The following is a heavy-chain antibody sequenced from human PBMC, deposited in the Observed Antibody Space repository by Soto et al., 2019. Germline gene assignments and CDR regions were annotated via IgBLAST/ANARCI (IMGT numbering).Heavy chain of an antibody. D-gene: IGHD3-10*01. CDR1: GASIYNGGYC. CDR2: IHNSGSP. Sequence: SDALSLTCSVSGASIYNGGYCWCGIRQSPKNGLEWIGHIHNSGSPYTTPSLKSRVTTSADTSKNQFSLKLSSVTAADTAVYYCARDPGSGSYYGWFDPWGQGTLVTVS. V-gene: IGHV4-30-2*06. CDR3: ARDPGSGSYYGWFDP. J-gene: IGHJ5*02.